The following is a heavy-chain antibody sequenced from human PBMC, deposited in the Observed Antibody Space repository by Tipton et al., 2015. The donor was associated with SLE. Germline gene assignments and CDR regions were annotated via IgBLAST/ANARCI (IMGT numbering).Heavy chain of an antibody. CDR3: ARASRGRVSTPGNLFRVGVRFDS. J-gene: IGHJ4*02. CDR2: IDHSGST. V-gene: IGHV4-34*01. D-gene: IGHD2-15*01. Sequence: TLSLTCAVYGGSFSTYFWSWIRQPPGKGLEWIGEIDHSGSTNYNPSLKSRVTISVDTSKNQFSLTLSSVTAADTAVYYCARASRGRVSTPGNLFRVGVRFDSWGQGTLATVSS. CDR1: GGSFSTYF.